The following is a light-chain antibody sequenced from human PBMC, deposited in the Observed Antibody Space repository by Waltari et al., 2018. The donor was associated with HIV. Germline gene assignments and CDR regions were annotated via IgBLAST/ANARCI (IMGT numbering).Light chain of an antibody. CDR1: TLAKQY. Sequence: GQTARITCSGDTLAKQYAYWYQQKPGQAPELVMYQDTERPSGIPERFSGSRSGTTVTLTISRVQAADEADYYCQSIDSGGTFVFGTGTKVTVL. CDR2: QDT. V-gene: IGLV3-25*03. J-gene: IGLJ1*01. CDR3: QSIDSGGTFV.